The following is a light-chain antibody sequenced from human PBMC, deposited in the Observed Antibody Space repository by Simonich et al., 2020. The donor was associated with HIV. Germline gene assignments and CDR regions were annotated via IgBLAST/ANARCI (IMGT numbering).Light chain of an antibody. CDR3: QQYENLPYT. Sequence: DFQMTQSPSSVSASSGDRATITCRQSPRISSWLSWYQQKPGKAPKLLIYGASNLETGVPSRFSGSGSGTDFSFTINSLQPEDSATYYCQQYENLPYTFGQGTKLEIK. CDR1: PRISSW. CDR2: GAS. J-gene: IGKJ2*01. V-gene: IGKV1-33*01.